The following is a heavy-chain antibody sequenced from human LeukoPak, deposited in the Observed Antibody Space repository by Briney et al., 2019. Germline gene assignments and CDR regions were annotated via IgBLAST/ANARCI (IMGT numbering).Heavy chain of an antibody. Sequence: GGSLRLSCAASGFTFSIYGMHWVRQAPGKGLEWVALISYDGSNKYYSDSVKGRFTISRDNSKNTLYLQIKSLRAEDTAVYYCAKDTTVTYFDYGGEGTLVTVS. CDR1: GFTFSIYG. CDR2: ISYDGSNK. J-gene: IGHJ4*02. V-gene: IGHV3-30*18. CDR3: AKDTTVTYFDY. D-gene: IGHD4-17*01.